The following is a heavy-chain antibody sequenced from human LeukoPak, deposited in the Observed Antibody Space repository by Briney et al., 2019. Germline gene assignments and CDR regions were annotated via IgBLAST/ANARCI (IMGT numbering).Heavy chain of an antibody. CDR1: GFTFSSYA. D-gene: IGHD2-15*01. V-gene: IGHV3-30-3*01. J-gene: IGHJ3*02. CDR2: ISYDGSNK. Sequence: PGGSLRLSCAASGFTFSSYAMHWVRQAPGKGLEWVAVISYDGSNKYYADSVKGRFTISRDNAKNSLYLQMNSLRAEDTAVYYCARENAVVADAFDIWGQGTMVTVSS. CDR3: ARENAVVADAFDI.